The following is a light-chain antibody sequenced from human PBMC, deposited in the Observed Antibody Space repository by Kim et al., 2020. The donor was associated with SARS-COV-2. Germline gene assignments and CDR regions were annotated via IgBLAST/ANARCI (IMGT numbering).Light chain of an antibody. CDR2: EVN. J-gene: IGLJ3*02. CDR1: SSDVGSYHF. CDR3: FSYAGNNTWV. V-gene: IGLV2-23*02. Sequence: GQSITISCTGTSSDVGSYHFVAWFQQNPGKAPKLMIYEVNNRPSGVSNRFSGSKSGNTASLTISGLQAEDETDYYCFSYAGNNTWVFGGGTQLTVL.